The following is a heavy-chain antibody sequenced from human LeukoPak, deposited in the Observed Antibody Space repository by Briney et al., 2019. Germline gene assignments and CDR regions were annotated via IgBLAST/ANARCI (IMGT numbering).Heavy chain of an antibody. D-gene: IGHD2-2*01. CDR3: ARGGCSSTSCYYYYYYMDV. J-gene: IGHJ6*03. Sequence: SETLSLTCTVSGGSISSSSYYWGWIRQPPGKGLEWIGSIYYSGSTYYNPSLKSRVTISVDTSKNQFSLKLSSVTAADTAVYYCARGGCSSTSCYYYYYYMDVWGKGTTVTVSS. V-gene: IGHV4-39*07. CDR1: GGSISSSSYY. CDR2: IYYSGST.